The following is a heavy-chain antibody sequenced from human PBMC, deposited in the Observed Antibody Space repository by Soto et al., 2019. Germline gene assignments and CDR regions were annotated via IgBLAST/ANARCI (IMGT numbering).Heavy chain of an antibody. CDR3: AHKGGGDRILDY. J-gene: IGHJ4*02. D-gene: IGHD3-16*01. CDR2: IYWDDAK. V-gene: IGHV2-5*02. CDR1: GFSLSASGVG. Sequence: QITLKESGPTLVKPTQTLTLTCTFSGFSLSASGVGVGWIRQPPGKALEWLAIIYWDDAKHYSPSLKSSLTITKDPSKNQGVLTKTNMDPVEPAPYYCAHKGGGDRILDYWGQGTLVTVSS.